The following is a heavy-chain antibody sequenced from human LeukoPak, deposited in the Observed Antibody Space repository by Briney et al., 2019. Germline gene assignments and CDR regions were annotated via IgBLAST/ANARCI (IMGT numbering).Heavy chain of an antibody. Sequence: GGSLRLSCAASGFTLSSYAMHWVRQAPGKGLEWVAVISYDGSNKYYADSVKGRFTISRDNSKNTLYLQMNSLRAEDTAVYYCARAPAGWELWYYFDYWGQGTLVTVSS. CDR1: GFTLSSYA. CDR3: ARAPAGWELWYYFDY. D-gene: IGHD1-26*01. V-gene: IGHV3-30*04. CDR2: ISYDGSNK. J-gene: IGHJ4*02.